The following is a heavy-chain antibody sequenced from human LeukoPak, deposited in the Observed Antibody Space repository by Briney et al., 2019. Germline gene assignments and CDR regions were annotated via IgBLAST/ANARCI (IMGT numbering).Heavy chain of an antibody. D-gene: IGHD3-3*01. CDR1: GYTFTGDY. CDR2: INPNMDGT. CDR3: AGDLPEELLRFLEWSIFDY. V-gene: IGHV1-2*02. Sequence: ASLKVSCKASGYTFTGDYMHSVSQAPQQGLECRGWINPNMDGTNYAKKFQGRVTMPRDTSISTAYMEMSRLRSDDTAVYYCAGDLPEELLRFLEWSIFDYWGQGALVTVSS. J-gene: IGHJ4*02.